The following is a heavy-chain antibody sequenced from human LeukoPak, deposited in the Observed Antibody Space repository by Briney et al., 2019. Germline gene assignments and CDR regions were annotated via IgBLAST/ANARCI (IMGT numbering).Heavy chain of an antibody. J-gene: IGHJ4*02. CDR3: AKNYYDSSGLFDY. CDR1: EFTFNSYS. V-gene: IGHV3-21*01. CDR2: ISSSSSYI. D-gene: IGHD3-22*01. Sequence: GGSLRLSCAASEFTFNSYSMNWVRQAPGKGLEWVSSISSSSSYIYYADSVKGRFTISRDNAKNSLHLQMNSLRAEDTAVYYCAKNYYDSSGLFDYWGQGTLVIVSS.